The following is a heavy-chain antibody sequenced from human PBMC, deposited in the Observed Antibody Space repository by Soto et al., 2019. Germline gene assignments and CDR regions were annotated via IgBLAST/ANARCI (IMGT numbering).Heavy chain of an antibody. CDR2: ITSKTYNYAT. CDR3: TRTNGDYTFDY. Sequence: LRLSCAASGFTFSGSSMHWVRQASGKGLEWVGRITSKTYNYATVYAASVKGRFTVSRDDSKNTAYLQMNSLETEDTAVYYCTRTNGDYTFDYWGQGTLVTVSS. V-gene: IGHV3-73*01. D-gene: IGHD4-17*01. J-gene: IGHJ4*02. CDR1: GFTFSGSS.